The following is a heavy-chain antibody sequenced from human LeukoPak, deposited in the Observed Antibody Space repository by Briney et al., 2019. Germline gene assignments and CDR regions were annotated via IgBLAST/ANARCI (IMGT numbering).Heavy chain of an antibody. Sequence: PSQTLSLTCTVSGGSISSDEYYWSWIRQHPGKGLEWIGYIHYSGSTYYNPSLKSRLTRSVDTSKNQFSLKLSSVTAADTAVYYCARGGNYFDYWGQGTLVTVSP. V-gene: IGHV4-31*03. J-gene: IGHJ4*02. CDR2: IHYSGST. CDR1: GGSISSDEYY. CDR3: ARGGNYFDY.